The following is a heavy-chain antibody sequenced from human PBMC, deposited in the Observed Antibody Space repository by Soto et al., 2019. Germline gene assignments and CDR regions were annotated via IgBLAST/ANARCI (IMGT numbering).Heavy chain of an antibody. V-gene: IGHV3-33*01. CDR1: GFTFSSYG. Sequence: GGSLRLSCAASGFTFSSYGMHWVRQAPGKGLEWVAVIWYDGSNKYYADSVKGRFTISRDNSKNTLYLQMNSLRAEDTAVYYCARDGNWNVHYFDYWGQGTLVTVSS. CDR3: ARDGNWNVHYFDY. D-gene: IGHD1-1*01. J-gene: IGHJ4*02. CDR2: IWYDGSNK.